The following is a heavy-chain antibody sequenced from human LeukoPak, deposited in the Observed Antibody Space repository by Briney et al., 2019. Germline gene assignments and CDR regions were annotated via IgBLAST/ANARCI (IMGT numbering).Heavy chain of an antibody. Sequence: PSETLSLTCTVSGGSISSYYWSWIRQPPGKGPEWIGYIYSSGCTSYKSSLKSRVTISVDTSKNQFSLRLSSVTAADTAVYYCAAYYYDSSGYYPDYWGQGTLVTVSS. CDR1: GGSISSYY. V-gene: IGHV4-59*01. CDR2: IYSSGCT. D-gene: IGHD3-22*01. J-gene: IGHJ4*02. CDR3: AAYYYDSSGYYPDY.